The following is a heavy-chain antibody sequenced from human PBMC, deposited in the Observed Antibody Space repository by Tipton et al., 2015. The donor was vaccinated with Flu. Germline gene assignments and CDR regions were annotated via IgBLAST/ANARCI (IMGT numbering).Heavy chain of an antibody. CDR2: IYYSGST. CDR3: VRDRPARVSSGWYRAFDI. Sequence: LRLSCTVSGGSVSSGSYYWSWIRQPPGKGLEWIGYIYYSGSTNYNPSLKSRVTISVDTSKNQFSLKLSSVTAADTAVYYCVRDRPARVSSGWYRAFDIWGQGTMVTVSS. D-gene: IGHD6-19*01. J-gene: IGHJ3*02. V-gene: IGHV4-61*01. CDR1: GGSVSSGSYY.